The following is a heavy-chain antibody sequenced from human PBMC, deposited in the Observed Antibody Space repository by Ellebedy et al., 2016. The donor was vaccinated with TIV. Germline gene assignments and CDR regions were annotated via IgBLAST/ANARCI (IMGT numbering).Heavy chain of an antibody. V-gene: IGHV1-8*02. CDR1: GYTFTGYY. Sequence: ASVKVSCXASGYTFTGYYMHWVRQAPGQGLEWMGWINPNSGNTGYAQKFQGRVTMTRNTSISTAYMELSSLRSEDTAVYYCARSRGVDTATSDYWGQGTLVTVSS. CDR3: ARSRGVDTATSDY. D-gene: IGHD5-18*01. CDR2: INPNSGNT. J-gene: IGHJ4*02.